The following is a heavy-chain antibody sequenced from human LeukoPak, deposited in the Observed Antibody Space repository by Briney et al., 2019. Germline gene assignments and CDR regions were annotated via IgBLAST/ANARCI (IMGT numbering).Heavy chain of an antibody. CDR2: VRSKAYGGTT. CDR1: GFTFGDYA. Sequence: GGSLRLSCTASGFTFGDYAMSWVRQAPGKGLEWVGFVRSKAYGGTTEYAASVKGRFTISRDDSKSIAYLQMNSLKTEDTAVYYCTVGHIVGAPFDYWGQGTLVTVSS. CDR3: TVGHIVGAPFDY. D-gene: IGHD1-26*01. J-gene: IGHJ4*02. V-gene: IGHV3-49*04.